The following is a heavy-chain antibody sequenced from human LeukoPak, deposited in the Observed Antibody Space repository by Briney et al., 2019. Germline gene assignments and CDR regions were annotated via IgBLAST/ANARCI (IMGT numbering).Heavy chain of an antibody. CDR1: GGTFSNYA. CDR2: INPNSGGT. J-gene: IGHJ4*02. CDR3: ARRPRAYGSGSYYKAPVLKGFDY. V-gene: IGHV1-2*02. D-gene: IGHD3-10*01. Sequence: ASVKVSCKASGGTFSNYAINWVRQAPGQGLEWMGWINPNSGGTNYAQKFQGRVTMTRDTSISTAYMELSRLRSDDTAVYYCARRPRAYGSGSYYKAPVLKGFDYWGQGTLVTVSS.